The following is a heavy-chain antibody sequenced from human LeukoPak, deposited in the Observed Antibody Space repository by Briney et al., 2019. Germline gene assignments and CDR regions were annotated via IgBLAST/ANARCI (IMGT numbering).Heavy chain of an antibody. V-gene: IGHV4-34*01. CDR2: INHSGST. CDR1: GGSFSGYY. CDR3: ARGVVGATTDY. D-gene: IGHD1-26*01. Sequence: PSETLSLTCAVYGGSFSGYYWSWIRQPPGKGLEWIGEINHSGSTNYNPSLKSRVTISVDTSKNQFSLKLSSVTAADTAVYYCARGVVGATTDYWGQGTLVILSS. J-gene: IGHJ4*02.